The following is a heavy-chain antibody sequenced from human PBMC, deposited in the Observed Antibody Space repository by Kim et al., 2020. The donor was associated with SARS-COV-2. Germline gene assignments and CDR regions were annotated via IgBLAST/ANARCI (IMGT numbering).Heavy chain of an antibody. V-gene: IGHV4-4*07. CDR1: GGSISSYY. CDR2: IYTSGST. D-gene: IGHD5-12*01. CDR3: ARELYSGYDYYFDY. J-gene: IGHJ4*02. Sequence: SETLSLTCTVSGGSISSYYWSWIRQPAGKGLEWIGRIYTSGSTNYNPSLKSRVTMSVDTSKNQFSLKLSSVTAADTAVYYCARELYSGYDYYFDYWGQGTLVTVSS.